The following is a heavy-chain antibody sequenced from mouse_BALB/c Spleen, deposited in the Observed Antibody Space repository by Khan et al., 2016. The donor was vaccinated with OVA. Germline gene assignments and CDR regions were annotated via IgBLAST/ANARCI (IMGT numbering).Heavy chain of an antibody. D-gene: IGHD2-10*01. Sequence: QVQLQQSGPELKKPGDTVKISCKASGYTFTNYGMNWVKQAPGKGLKWMGWINTYTGEPTYADDFKGRFAFSLETSDSTAYLRINNLKNEDTATYFCARPPYFSYVMVYWGQGTSVTVSS. CDR3: ARPPYFSYVMVY. CDR1: GYTFTNYG. J-gene: IGHJ4*01. V-gene: IGHV9-3-1*01. CDR2: INTYTGEP.